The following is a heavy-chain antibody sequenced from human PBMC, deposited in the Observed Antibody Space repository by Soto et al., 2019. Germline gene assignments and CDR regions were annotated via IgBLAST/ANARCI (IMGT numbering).Heavy chain of an antibody. Sequence: QVQLVQSGAEVKKPGASVKVSCKASGYTFSTYYMHWVRQAPGQGLEWVGMINPSGDSPSYAQKFQGRASMTRDTSTSTVYMELSSLRSEDTALYYCAAGHCSGGSCYIIGYWGQGTLVTVSS. CDR3: AAGHCSGGSCYIIGY. CDR2: INPSGDSP. CDR1: GYTFSTYY. V-gene: IGHV1-46*03. J-gene: IGHJ4*02. D-gene: IGHD2-15*01.